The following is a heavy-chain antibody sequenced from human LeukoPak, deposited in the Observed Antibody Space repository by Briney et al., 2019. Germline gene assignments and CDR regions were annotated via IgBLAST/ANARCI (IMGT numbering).Heavy chain of an antibody. CDR3: ARGLTYYDILTGYHDRLDYFDY. D-gene: IGHD3-9*01. CDR1: GFSLSSYE. Sequence: PGGSLRLSCEASGFSLSSYEMNWVRQAPGKGLEWVSYISSSGSTIYYADSVKGRFTISRDNAKNSLYLQMNSLRAEDTAVYYCARGLTYYDILTGYHDRLDYFDYWGQGTLVTVST. V-gene: IGHV3-48*03. CDR2: ISSSGSTI. J-gene: IGHJ4*02.